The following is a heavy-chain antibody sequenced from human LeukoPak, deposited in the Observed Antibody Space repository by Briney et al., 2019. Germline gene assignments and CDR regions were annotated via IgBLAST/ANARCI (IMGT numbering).Heavy chain of an antibody. CDR3: ARSKYSSGWSPDFGY. CDR1: GYTFTGYY. D-gene: IGHD6-19*01. J-gene: IGHJ4*02. V-gene: IGHV1-2*02. Sequence: ASVKVSCKASGYTFTGYYMHWVRQAPGQGLEWMGWINPNSGGTNYAQKFQGRVTMTRGTSISTAYMELSRLRSDDTAVYYCARSKYSSGWSPDFGYWGQGTLVTVSS. CDR2: INPNSGGT.